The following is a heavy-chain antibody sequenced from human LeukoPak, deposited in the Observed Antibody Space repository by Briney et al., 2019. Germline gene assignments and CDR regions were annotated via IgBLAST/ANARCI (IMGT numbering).Heavy chain of an antibody. Sequence: GGSLRLSCAASRFTFNSFGMHWVRQAPGKGLEWISYISYDSAIKYYADSVRGRFTISRDNAKNSLYLQMNSLRAEDTAVYYCATLTNGVIDYWGQGTLVTVSS. J-gene: IGHJ4*02. D-gene: IGHD2-8*01. CDR3: ATLTNGVIDY. CDR1: RFTFNSFG. CDR2: ISYDSAIK. V-gene: IGHV3-48*04.